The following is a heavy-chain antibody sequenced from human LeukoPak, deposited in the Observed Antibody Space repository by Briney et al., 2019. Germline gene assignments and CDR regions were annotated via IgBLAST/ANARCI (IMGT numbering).Heavy chain of an antibody. CDR2: ISSRSNYI. CDR1: GFAFNAYN. J-gene: IGHJ5*02. V-gene: IGHV3-21*06. D-gene: IGHD1-14*01. CDR3: ARGFTTSFNWFDP. Sequence: GGSLRLSCVASGFAFNAYNMHWIRQAPGKGLEWVSSISSRSNYIDYADSVKGRFTISRDNANSSLSLHLSSLRGEDTAVYYCARGFTTSFNWFDPWGQGILVIVSS.